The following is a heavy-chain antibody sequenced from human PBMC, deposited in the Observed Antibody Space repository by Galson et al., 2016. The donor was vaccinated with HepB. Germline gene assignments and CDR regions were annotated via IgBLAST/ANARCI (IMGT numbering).Heavy chain of an antibody. CDR2: FSARVDKP. CDR1: GFIFSSFA. V-gene: IGHV3-23*01. D-gene: IGHD6-6*01. J-gene: IGHJ6*04. CDR3: ARGTASRPGYYYALDV. Sequence: SLRLSSATSGFIFSSFAMSWVRQAPGKGLEWVSTFSARVDKPYYATSARGRFTISSDNSKQTLYLQMNSWRAEDTAVYFCARGTASRPGYYYALDVWGKGTTVTVSS.